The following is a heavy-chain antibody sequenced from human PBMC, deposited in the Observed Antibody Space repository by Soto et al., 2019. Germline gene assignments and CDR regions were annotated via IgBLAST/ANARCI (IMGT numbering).Heavy chain of an antibody. CDR2: IYYSGST. Sequence: KTSETLSLTCTVSGGSISSGGYYWSWIRQHPGKGLEWIGYIYYSGSTYYNPSLKSRVTISVDTSKNQFSLKLSSVTAADTAVYYCARAFSSSSEGGDNWLDPWGQGTLVTVSS. D-gene: IGHD6-6*01. CDR3: ARAFSSSSEGGDNWLDP. CDR1: GGSISSGGYY. V-gene: IGHV4-31*03. J-gene: IGHJ5*02.